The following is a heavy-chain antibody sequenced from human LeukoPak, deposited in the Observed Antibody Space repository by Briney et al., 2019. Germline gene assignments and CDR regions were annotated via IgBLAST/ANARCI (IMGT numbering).Heavy chain of an antibody. J-gene: IGHJ3*02. D-gene: IGHD4-17*01. Sequence: GGSLRLSRAASGFTFSNYWMTWVRQAPGKGLEWVSYISSSSSYTNYADSVKGRFTISRDNAKNSLYLQMNSLRAEDTAVYYCARGCYYGDCPGAFDIWGQGTMVTVSS. CDR2: ISSSSSYT. CDR1: GFTFSNYW. V-gene: IGHV3-11*05. CDR3: ARGCYYGDCPGAFDI.